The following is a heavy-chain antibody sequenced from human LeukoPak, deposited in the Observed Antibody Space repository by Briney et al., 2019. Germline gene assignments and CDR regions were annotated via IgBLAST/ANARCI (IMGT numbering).Heavy chain of an antibody. J-gene: IGHJ6*02. D-gene: IGHD2-2*01. CDR1: GGSISGYY. CDR3: ARCGDIVVVPAPYYGMDV. CDR2: INHSGST. Sequence: TLSLTCTVSGGSISGYYWSWIRQPPGKGLEWIGEINHSGSTNYNPSLKSRVTISVDTSKNQFSLKLSSVTAADTAVYYCARCGDIVVVPAPYYGMDVWGQGTTVTVSS. V-gene: IGHV4-34*01.